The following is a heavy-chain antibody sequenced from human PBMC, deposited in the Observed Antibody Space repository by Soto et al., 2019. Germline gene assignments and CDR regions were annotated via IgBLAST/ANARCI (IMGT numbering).Heavy chain of an antibody. CDR3: ARAGAALVRGSIGGFDY. Sequence: QVHLQQWGAGLLKPSQTLSLSCVVDGGAFNGYYWTWIRQPPGKGLEWIDEINHSGSVDYNPSLKSRVTISIDTSKKQFSLTLTSVTAADTAVYYCARAGAALVRGSIGGFDYWGQGSLVTVSS. J-gene: IGHJ4*02. V-gene: IGHV4-34*02. CDR2: INHSGSV. D-gene: IGHD3-10*01. CDR1: GGAFNGYY.